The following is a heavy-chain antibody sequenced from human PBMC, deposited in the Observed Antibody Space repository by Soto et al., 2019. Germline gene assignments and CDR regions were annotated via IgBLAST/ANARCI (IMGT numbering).Heavy chain of an antibody. J-gene: IGHJ6*02. D-gene: IGHD2-21*02. CDR3: ARENCGGDCYFEDYYYYYAMDV. Sequence: GGSLRLSCAASGFTFSSYGMHWVRQAPGKGLEWVAVIWYDGSNKYYADSVKGRFTISRDNSKNTLYLQMNSLRAEDTAVYYCARENCGGDCYFEDYYYYYAMDVWGQGTTVTVSS. CDR1: GFTFSSYG. CDR2: IWYDGSNK. V-gene: IGHV3-33*01.